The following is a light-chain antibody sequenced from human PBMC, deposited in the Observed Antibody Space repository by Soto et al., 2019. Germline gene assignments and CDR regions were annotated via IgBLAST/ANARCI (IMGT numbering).Light chain of an antibody. CDR1: QAITFNF. Sequence: IVLTQSPFPLSLSPGEVATLSCGASQAITFNFLAWYQQKPGLAPRLLLYDASIRADGLPDRFSGSVSGTAFTLTISRLEPEDFAMYYCQHYGDSNPTFGGGTRVEI. CDR2: DAS. J-gene: IGKJ4*01. V-gene: IGKV3D-20*01. CDR3: QHYGDSNPT.